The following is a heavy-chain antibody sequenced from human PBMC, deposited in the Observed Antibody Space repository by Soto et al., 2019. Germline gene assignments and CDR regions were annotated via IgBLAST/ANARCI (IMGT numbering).Heavy chain of an antibody. V-gene: IGHV6-1*01. CDR2: TYYRSKWYS. CDR3: ARGSWDDVSGHYYMDV. CDR1: GDSVSSNSAA. D-gene: IGHD1-1*01. J-gene: IGHJ6*03. Sequence: SQTLSLTCDISGDSVSSNSAAWNWIRQTPSRGLEWLGRTYYRSKWYSNYAISVKSRVTVNPDTFKNRFSLQLNSVTPEDTAVYYCARGSWDDVSGHYYMDVWGKGTTVTVSS.